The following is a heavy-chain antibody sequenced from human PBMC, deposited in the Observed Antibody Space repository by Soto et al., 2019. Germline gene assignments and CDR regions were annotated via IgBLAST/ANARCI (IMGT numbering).Heavy chain of an antibody. CDR2: IYYSGST. J-gene: IGHJ4*02. D-gene: IGHD2-15*01. CDR1: GGSISSGGYS. CDR3: ARGQVVAAQH. V-gene: IGHV4-61*08. Sequence: SETLSLTCTVSGGSISSGGYSWTWIRQHPGKGLEWIGYIYYSGSTNYNPSLKSRVTISVDTSKNQFSLKLSSVTAADTAVYYCARGQVVAAQHWGQGTLVTVPQ.